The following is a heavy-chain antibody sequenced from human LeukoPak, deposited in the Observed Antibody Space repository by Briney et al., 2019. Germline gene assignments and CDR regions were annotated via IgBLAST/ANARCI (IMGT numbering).Heavy chain of an antibody. CDR2: ISWNSGSI. V-gene: IGHV3-9*01. D-gene: IGHD3-3*01. CDR3: AKDQDFWSGYYSGGYFDY. J-gene: IGHJ4*02. Sequence: PGRSLRLSCAASGFTFDDYAMHWVRQAPGKGLEWVSGISWNSGSIGYADSVKGRFTISRDNAKNSLYLQMNSLRAEDTALYYCAKDQDFWSGYYSGGYFDYWGQGTLVTVSS. CDR1: GFTFDDYA.